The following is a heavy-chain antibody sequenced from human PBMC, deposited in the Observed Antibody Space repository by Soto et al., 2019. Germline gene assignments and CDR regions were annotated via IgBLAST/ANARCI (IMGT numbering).Heavy chain of an antibody. Sequence: QVQLVESGGGVVQPGRSLRLSCAASGFTFSSYGMHWVRQAPGKGLEWVAVISYDGSNKYYADSVKGRFTISRDNSKNTLYLQLNSLRAEDTAVYYCAKGTGAADYYYCGMDVWGQGTTVTVSS. CDR1: GFTFSSYG. V-gene: IGHV3-30*18. CDR2: ISYDGSNK. D-gene: IGHD2-15*01. J-gene: IGHJ6*02. CDR3: AKGTGAADYYYCGMDV.